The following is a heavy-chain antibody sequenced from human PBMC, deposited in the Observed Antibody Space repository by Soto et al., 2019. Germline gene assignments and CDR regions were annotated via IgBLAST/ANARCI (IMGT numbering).Heavy chain of an antibody. V-gene: IGHV3-23*01. J-gene: IGHJ4*02. CDR1: GFTFSNYA. CDR2: ISGSGGTT. CDR3: AKTPGQWLVYFDY. D-gene: IGHD6-19*01. Sequence: EVQLLESGGGLVQPGGSLRLSCAASGFTFSNYAIAWVRQAPGKGLEWVSGISGSGGTTYYADSVKGRFTISRDNSKDTLHLQMNSLRAEDTAVYYCAKTPGQWLVYFDYWGQGALVTVSS.